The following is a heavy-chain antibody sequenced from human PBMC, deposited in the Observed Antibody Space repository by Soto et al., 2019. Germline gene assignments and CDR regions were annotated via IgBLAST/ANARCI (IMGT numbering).Heavy chain of an antibody. CDR1: GYSFTSLH. D-gene: IGHD2-15*01. CDR2: MNPHSGDT. CDR3: TRDMGSGPTYFDY. Sequence: ASVKVSCKASGYSFTSLHFNWVRQATGQGLEWIGWMNPHSGDTGFAQRFQGRVTMTTDTSTSTAYMELRSLRSDDTAVYYCTRDMGSGPTYFDYWGQGTLVTVSS. J-gene: IGHJ4*02. V-gene: IGHV1-8*01.